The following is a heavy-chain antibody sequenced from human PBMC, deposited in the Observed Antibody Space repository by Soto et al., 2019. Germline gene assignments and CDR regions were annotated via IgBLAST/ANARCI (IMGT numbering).Heavy chain of an antibody. CDR1: GFTFSSYS. CDR2: ISSSSSTI. D-gene: IGHD3-3*01. V-gene: IGHV3-48*01. Sequence: EVQLVESGGGLVQPGGSLRLSCAASGFTFSSYSMNWVRQAPGKGLEWVSYISSSSSTIYYADSVKGRFTISRDNAKNSLYLQMNSLRAEDTAVYYCARDTGRSGYRTLPGYMDVWGKGTTVTVSS. CDR3: ARDTGRSGYRTLPGYMDV. J-gene: IGHJ6*03.